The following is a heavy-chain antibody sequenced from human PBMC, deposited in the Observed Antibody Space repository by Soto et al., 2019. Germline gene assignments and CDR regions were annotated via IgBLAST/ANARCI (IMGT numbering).Heavy chain of an antibody. J-gene: IGHJ4*02. CDR2: IIPIFGTA. Sequence: AASVKVSCKASGGTFSSYAISWVLQAPGQGLEWMGGIIPIFGTANYAQKFQGRVTITADESTSTAYMELSSLRSEDTAVYYCASEEAAAGTLTWYWGQGTLVTVSS. CDR3: ASEEAAAGTLTWY. V-gene: IGHV1-69*13. D-gene: IGHD6-13*01. CDR1: GGTFSSYA.